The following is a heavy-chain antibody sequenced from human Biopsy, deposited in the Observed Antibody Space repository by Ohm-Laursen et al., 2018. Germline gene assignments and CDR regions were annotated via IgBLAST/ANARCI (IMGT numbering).Heavy chain of an antibody. J-gene: IGHJ4*02. D-gene: IGHD1-26*01. V-gene: IGHV1-69*13. CDR1: GGTFINYA. Sequence: ASVKVSCKAYGGTFINYAISWVRQAPGQGLEWMGGIIPMFGTANYAQMFQGRVTISADESTSTSYMELSSLTTEDTAIYYCARGPHSGSHSCFDYWGRGTLVTVSS. CDR3: ARGPHSGSHSCFDY. CDR2: IIPMFGTA.